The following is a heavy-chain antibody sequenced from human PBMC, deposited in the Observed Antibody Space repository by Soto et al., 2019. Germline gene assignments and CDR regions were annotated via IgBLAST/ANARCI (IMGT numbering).Heavy chain of an antibody. CDR1: GFTFSSYA. CDR2: ISYDGSNK. V-gene: IGHV3-30-3*01. Sequence: QVQLVESGGGVVQPGRSLRLSCAASGFTFSSYAMHWVRQAPGKGLEWVAAISYDGSNKYYADSVKGRFTISRDNSKNTLYLQMNSLRAEDTAVYYCARGGRYYGSGSYDYWGQGTLVTVSS. CDR3: ARGGRYYGSGSYDY. D-gene: IGHD3-10*01. J-gene: IGHJ4*02.